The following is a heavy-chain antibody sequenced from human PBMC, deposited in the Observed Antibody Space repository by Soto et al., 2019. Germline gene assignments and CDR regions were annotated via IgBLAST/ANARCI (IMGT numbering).Heavy chain of an antibody. CDR2: ISYDGSNK. D-gene: IGHD4-17*01. J-gene: IGHJ4*02. V-gene: IGHV3-30*18. CDR1: GFTFSSYG. CDR3: AKDYGDAADY. Sequence: AGGSLRLSCAASGFTFSSYGMHWVRQAPGKGLEWVAVISYDGSNKYYADSVKGRFTISRDNSKNTLYLQMNSLRAEDTAVYYCAKDYGDAADYWGQGTLVTVYS.